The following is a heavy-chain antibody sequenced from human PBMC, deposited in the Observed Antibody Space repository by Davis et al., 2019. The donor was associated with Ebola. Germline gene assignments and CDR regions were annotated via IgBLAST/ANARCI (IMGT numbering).Heavy chain of an antibody. J-gene: IGHJ4*02. Sequence: MPSETLSLTCAVYGGSFSGYYWSWIRQPPGKGLERIGEINHSGSTNYNPSLKSRVTISVDTSKNQFSLKLSSVTAADTTVYYCARGYSYGYLDYWGQGTLVTVSS. D-gene: IGHD5-18*01. CDR2: INHSGST. V-gene: IGHV4-34*01. CDR3: ARGYSYGYLDY. CDR1: GGSFSGYY.